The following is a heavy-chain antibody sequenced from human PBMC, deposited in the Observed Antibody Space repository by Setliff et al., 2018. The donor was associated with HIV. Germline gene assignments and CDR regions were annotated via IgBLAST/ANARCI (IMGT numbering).Heavy chain of an antibody. Sequence: GGSLRLSCAASGFTFSSYSMNWVRQTPGKGLEWVSYISSSDTTIYYADSVKGRFTISRDNAKNSLYLQMNSLRAEDTAVYYCAREPHELRYFDWLLYPAYYYYGMDVWGQGTTVTVSS. CDR1: GFTFSSYS. CDR3: AREPHELRYFDWLLYPAYYYYGMDV. D-gene: IGHD3-9*01. CDR2: ISSSDTTI. V-gene: IGHV3-48*04. J-gene: IGHJ6*02.